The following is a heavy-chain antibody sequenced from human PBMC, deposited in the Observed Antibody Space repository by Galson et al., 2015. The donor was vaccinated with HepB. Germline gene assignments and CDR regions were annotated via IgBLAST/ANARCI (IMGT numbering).Heavy chain of an antibody. J-gene: IGHJ6*04. CDR3: ARGGGYCSRSGCQGPRLDV. Sequence: SVKVSCKASGYTFTNYGLIWVRQAPGQGLEWMGRISTNTGNPTYAQGFTGRFVFSLDTSVSTAYLQISSLKTEDTAVYYCARGGGYCSRSGCQGPRLDVWGKGTAVAVSS. CDR1: GYTFTNYG. V-gene: IGHV7-4-1*02. CDR2: ISTNTGNP. D-gene: IGHD2-2*01.